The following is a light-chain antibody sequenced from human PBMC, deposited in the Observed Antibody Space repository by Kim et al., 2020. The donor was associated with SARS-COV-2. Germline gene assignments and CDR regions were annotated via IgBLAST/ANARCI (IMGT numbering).Light chain of an antibody. CDR3: SSYTRSSTNYV. CDR2: AVS. J-gene: IGLJ1*01. CDR1: SRDLGSYTY. Sequence: QSITISCTGTSRDLGSYTYVSWYQQHPGKAPKLMIYAVSNRPSGVSNRFSGSKSGNTASLTISGLQAEDEADYYCSSYTRSSTNYVFGTGTKVTVL. V-gene: IGLV2-14*03.